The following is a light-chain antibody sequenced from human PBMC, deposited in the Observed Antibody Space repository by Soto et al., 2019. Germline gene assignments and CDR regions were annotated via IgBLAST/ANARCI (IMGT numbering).Light chain of an antibody. Sequence: QAVLTQPPSVSGAPGQRGTISCTGSNSNIGAGYDVHWYQRLPGTAPKLLIYGDSHRPSGVPDRFSGSRSGTSASLAITGLQAEDEADYYCQSYDSSLSGYLFGTGTKLTVL. CDR2: GDS. J-gene: IGLJ1*01. CDR3: QSYDSSLSGYL. CDR1: NSNIGAGYD. V-gene: IGLV1-40*01.